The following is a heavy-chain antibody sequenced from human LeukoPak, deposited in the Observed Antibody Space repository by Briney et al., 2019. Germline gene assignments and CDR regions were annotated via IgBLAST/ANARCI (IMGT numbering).Heavy chain of an antibody. V-gene: IGHV4-59*01. CDR1: GGSIRSYY. CDR2: IHYSGST. CDR3: ATYLFRGDTHYFDY. J-gene: IGHJ4*02. D-gene: IGHD3-10*01. Sequence: PSETLSLTCNDSGGSIRSYYWSWIRQPPGKGLEWIAYIHYSGSTNYNPSLKSRVTISLDTSKNQLSLKLYSVTAADTAVYYCATYLFRGDTHYFDYWGQGIVVTVSS.